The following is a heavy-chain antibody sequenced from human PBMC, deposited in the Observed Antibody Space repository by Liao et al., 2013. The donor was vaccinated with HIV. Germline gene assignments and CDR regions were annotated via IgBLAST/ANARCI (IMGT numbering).Heavy chain of an antibody. Sequence: QLQLQESGPGLVKPSETLSLTCSVSRGSITNGGYYWGWIRQPPGKGLEWIGSVHHTGGVFNNPSFKSRMTMSVDTSRNQFSLKLSSVTAADTVVYYCARLYYYDTSGYYQVAFDIWGQGTMVTVSS. J-gene: IGHJ3*02. CDR2: VHHTGGV. CDR1: RGSITNGGYY. CDR3: ARLYYYDTSGYYQVAFDI. V-gene: IGHV4-39*07. D-gene: IGHD3-22*01.